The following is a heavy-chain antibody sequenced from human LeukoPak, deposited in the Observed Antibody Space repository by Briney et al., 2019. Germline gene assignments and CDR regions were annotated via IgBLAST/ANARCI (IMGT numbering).Heavy chain of an antibody. Sequence: PSETLSLTCTVSGGSTSSSSYYWGWIRQPPGKGLEWIGSIYHSGSTYYNPSLKSRVTISVDTSKNQFSLKLSSVSAADTAVYYCASSAYESSGYGGYYMDVWGKGTTVTVSS. V-gene: IGHV4-39*07. CDR2: IYHSGST. J-gene: IGHJ6*03. CDR1: GGSTSSSSYY. CDR3: ASSAYESSGYGGYYMDV. D-gene: IGHD3-22*01.